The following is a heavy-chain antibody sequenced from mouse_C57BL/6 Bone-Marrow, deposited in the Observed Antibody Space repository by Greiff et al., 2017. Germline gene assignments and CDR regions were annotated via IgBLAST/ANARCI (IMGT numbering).Heavy chain of an antibody. CDR3: ARPQVYGSRPNGIDY. J-gene: IGHJ4*01. D-gene: IGHD1-1*01. V-gene: IGHV1-52*01. Sequence: QVQLQQPGAELVRPGSSVKLSCKASGYTFTSYWLPWVKQRPIQGLEWIGNIDPSDSETHYNQKFKNKATLTVDKSSSTAYMQLRSLTSEASAVYYCARPQVYGSRPNGIDYWGQGTLVTVSS. CDR2: IDPSDSET. CDR1: GYTFTSYW.